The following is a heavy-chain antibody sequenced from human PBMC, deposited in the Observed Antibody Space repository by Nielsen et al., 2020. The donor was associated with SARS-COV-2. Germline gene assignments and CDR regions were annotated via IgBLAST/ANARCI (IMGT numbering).Heavy chain of an antibody. CDR1: GYTFTAYA. V-gene: IGHV1-3*04. CDR2: INSDSGNT. Sequence: ASVKVSCKASGYTFTAYAIHWVRQDPGQRLEWMGWINSDSGNTKYSQKFRGRVTITRDTSASTAYMELSGLSSEDTAVYYCARSRGCSATSCFFDYWGQGALFTVSS. CDR3: ARSRGCSATSCFFDY. J-gene: IGHJ4*02. D-gene: IGHD2-2*01.